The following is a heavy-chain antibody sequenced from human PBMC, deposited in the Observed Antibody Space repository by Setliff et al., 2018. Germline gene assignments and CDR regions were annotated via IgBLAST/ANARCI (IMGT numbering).Heavy chain of an antibody. CDR1: GASITTSNSY. CDR2: IYYSGNT. D-gene: IGHD1-26*01. V-gene: IGHV4-39*01. J-gene: IGHJ3*02. Sequence: SETLPLTCTVSGASITTSNSYWGWIRQPPGKGLEWIAHIYYSGNTFYNPSLGSRLTISGDTSKNQFSLKLSSVTAADTAVYYCARRIVGAVDGFDIWGQGTMVTVSS. CDR3: ARRIVGAVDGFDI.